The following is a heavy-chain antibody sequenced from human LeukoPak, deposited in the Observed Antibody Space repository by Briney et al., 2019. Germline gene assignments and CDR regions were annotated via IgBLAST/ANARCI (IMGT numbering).Heavy chain of an antibody. CDR1: GYTFTSYY. CDR2: INPTGGST. V-gene: IGHV1-46*01. Sequence: ASVKVSCKASGYTFTSYYIHWVRQAPGQGLEWMGIINPTGGSTSYAQKFQDRVTMTRDTSTSTVYMELSSLTSEDTAVYYCTRDRDITSYYFDYWGQGTWSPSP. CDR3: TRDRDITSYYFDY. D-gene: IGHD1-20*01. J-gene: IGHJ4*02.